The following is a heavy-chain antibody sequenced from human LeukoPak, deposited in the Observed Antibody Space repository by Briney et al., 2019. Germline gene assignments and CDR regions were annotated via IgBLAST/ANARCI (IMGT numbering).Heavy chain of an antibody. J-gene: IGHJ5*02. CDR3: ASTRIPMLRGPFDP. D-gene: IGHD3-10*01. V-gene: IGHV1-24*01. CDR1: GCTLTELS. Sequence: GASVKVSCKVSGCTLTELSMHWVRQAPGKGLEWMGGFDPEEGEAIYAQTFQGRVTMTEDTSTDTAYIELSSLRSGDTAVYYCASTRIPMLRGPFDPWGQGTLVTVSS. CDR2: FDPEEGEA.